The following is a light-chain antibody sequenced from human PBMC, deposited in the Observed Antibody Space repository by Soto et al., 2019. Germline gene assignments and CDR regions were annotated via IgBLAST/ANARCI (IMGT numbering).Light chain of an antibody. CDR3: QQYYSTLTWT. CDR2: WAS. V-gene: IGKV4-1*01. Sequence: DIVMTQSPDSLAVSLGARATINCKSSQIVLYSSNNKNYLAWYQQKPGQPPKLLIYWASTRESGVPDRFSGSGSGTDFTLTISSLQAEDVAVYYCQQYYSTLTWTFGQGTKVEIK. J-gene: IGKJ1*01. CDR1: QIVLYSSNNKNY.